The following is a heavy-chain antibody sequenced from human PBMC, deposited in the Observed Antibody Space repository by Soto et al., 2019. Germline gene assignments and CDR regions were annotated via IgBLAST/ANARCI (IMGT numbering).Heavy chain of an antibody. V-gene: IGHV3-21*01. CDR3: ARDLRLIVYAMEPNWFDP. Sequence: GGSLRLSCAASGFTFSSYSMNWVRQAPGKGLEWVSSISSSSSYIYYADSVKGRFTISRDNAKNSLYLQMNSLRAEDTAVYYCARDLRLIVYAMEPNWFDPWGQGTLVTVSS. CDR1: GFTFSSYS. D-gene: IGHD2-8*01. CDR2: ISSSSSYI. J-gene: IGHJ5*02.